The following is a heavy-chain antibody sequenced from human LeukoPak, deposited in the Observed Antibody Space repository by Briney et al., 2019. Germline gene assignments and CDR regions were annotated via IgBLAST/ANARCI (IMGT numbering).Heavy chain of an antibody. CDR1: GFSLSTSGMR. CDR3: AWKSSYSRGWD. Sequence: ESGPALVQPTPTLTLTCTFSGFSLSTSGMRVGWIRQPPGKALEWLSLIDWDDDKFYSTSLKTRLTISKDTSKNQVVLTMTNMDPVDTATYYCAWKSSYSRGWDWGQGTLVTVSS. D-gene: IGHD6-19*01. CDR2: IDWDDDK. V-gene: IGHV2-70*04. J-gene: IGHJ4*02.